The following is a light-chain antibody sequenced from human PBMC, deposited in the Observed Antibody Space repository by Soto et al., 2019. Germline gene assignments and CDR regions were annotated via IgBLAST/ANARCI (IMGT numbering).Light chain of an antibody. Sequence: QSALTQPAYVSVTPELSITISCAGTSRVVGSYNLVSLYQQLPGKAPNTMIYEGSKRRSGVSNRFSGSKFGNTASLTISGLQAEDEADYYCCSYAGSSAYILGTGTKVTGL. CDR2: EGS. V-gene: IGLV2-23*01. J-gene: IGLJ1*01. CDR3: CSYAGSSAYI. CDR1: SRVVGSYNL.